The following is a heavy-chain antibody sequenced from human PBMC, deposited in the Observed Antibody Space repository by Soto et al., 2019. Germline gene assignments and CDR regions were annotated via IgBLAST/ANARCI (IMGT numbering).Heavy chain of an antibody. Sequence: ASVKVSCKPSGYSFSNFYVHWVRQAPGQGLEWMGIIDPSSGTTSYTQKFQERVTMTRDTSMSTVYMELSRLRSEDTAVYCCARGAVVVPNGLIAGMDVWGRGTTVTVSS. D-gene: IGHD2-15*01. CDR1: GYSFSNFY. CDR3: ARGAVVVPNGLIAGMDV. J-gene: IGHJ6*02. V-gene: IGHV1-46*01. CDR2: IDPSSGTT.